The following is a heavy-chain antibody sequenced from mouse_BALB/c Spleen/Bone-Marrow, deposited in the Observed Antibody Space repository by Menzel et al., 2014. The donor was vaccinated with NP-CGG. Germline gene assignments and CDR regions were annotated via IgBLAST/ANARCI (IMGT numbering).Heavy chain of an antibody. CDR2: FNPCNADT. D-gene: IGHD2-1*01. CDR1: GYTFTEYT. CDR3: ARDGNYDYYGLDY. J-gene: IGHJ4*01. V-gene: IGHV1-18*01. Sequence: EVQVVESGPELVKPGASVKISCKTSGYTFTEYTMHWAKQSHGKSLEWIGSFNPCNADTSYNQKFKGKATLTVDKSSSTAYMEFRSLSSEDSAVYYCARDGNYDYYGLDYWGQGTSVTVSS.